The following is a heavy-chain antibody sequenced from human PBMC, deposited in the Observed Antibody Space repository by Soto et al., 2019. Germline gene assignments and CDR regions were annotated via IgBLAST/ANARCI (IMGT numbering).Heavy chain of an antibody. CDR1: GYTFTSYD. CDR3: ARRFEDYYYYYGMDV. Sequence: ASVKVSCKASGYTFTSYDINWVRQATGQGLEWMGWMNPNSGNTGYAQKFQGRVTMTRNTSISTAYMELSSLRSEDTAVYYCARRFEDYYYYYGMDVWGQGTTVTVSS. CDR2: MNPNSGNT. D-gene: IGHD3-16*01. V-gene: IGHV1-8*01. J-gene: IGHJ6*02.